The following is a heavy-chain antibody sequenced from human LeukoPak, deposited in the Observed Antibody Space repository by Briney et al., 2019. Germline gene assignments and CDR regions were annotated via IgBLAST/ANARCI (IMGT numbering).Heavy chain of an antibody. J-gene: IGHJ4*02. V-gene: IGHV1-2*06. Sequence: EASVKVSCKASGYTFTSYYMHWVRQAPGQGLEWMGRINPNSGGTNYAQKFQGRVTMTRDTSISTAYMELSRLRSDDTAVYYCARAGYSYGYIDYWGQGTLVTVPS. D-gene: IGHD5-18*01. CDR1: GYTFTSYY. CDR3: ARAGYSYGYIDY. CDR2: INPNSGGT.